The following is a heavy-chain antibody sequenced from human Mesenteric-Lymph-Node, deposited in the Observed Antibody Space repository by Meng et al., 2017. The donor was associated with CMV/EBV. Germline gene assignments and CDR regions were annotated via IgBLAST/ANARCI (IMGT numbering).Heavy chain of an antibody. CDR1: GYTFTGYY. V-gene: IGHV1-2*02. Sequence: ASVKVSCKASGYTFTGYYMHWVRQAPGQGLEWMGWINPNSGGTNYAQKFQGRVTMTRDTSISTAYMELSRLRSDDTTVYYCASIVPAAMGVDVWGQGTTVTVSS. J-gene: IGHJ6*02. CDR3: ASIVPAAMGVDV. CDR2: INPNSGGT. D-gene: IGHD2-2*01.